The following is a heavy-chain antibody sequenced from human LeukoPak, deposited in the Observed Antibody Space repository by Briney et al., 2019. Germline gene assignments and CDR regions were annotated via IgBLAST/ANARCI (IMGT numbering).Heavy chain of an antibody. CDR3: AKVIWGSGGGAFDI. V-gene: IGHV3-23*01. CDR1: GGSISSYY. D-gene: IGHD3-10*01. CDR2: ISGSGGST. J-gene: IGHJ3*02. Sequence: ETLSLTCTVSGGSISSYYWSWVRQAPGKGLEWVSAISGSGGSTYYADSVKGRFTISRDNSKNTLYLQMNSLRAEDTAVYYCAKVIWGSGGGAFDIWGQGTMVTVSS.